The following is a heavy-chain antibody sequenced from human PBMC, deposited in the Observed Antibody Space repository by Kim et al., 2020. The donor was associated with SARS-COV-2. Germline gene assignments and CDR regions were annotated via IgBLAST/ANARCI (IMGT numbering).Heavy chain of an antibody. CDR2: INPSGGST. CDR3: ARDPGIRRIGGYGDY. V-gene: IGHV1-46*01. D-gene: IGHD1-26*01. J-gene: IGHJ4*01. Sequence: ASVKVSCKASGYTFTSYYMHWVRQAPGQRLEWMGIINPSGGSTSYAQKFQGRVTMTRDTSTSTVYMELSSLRSEDTAVYYCARDPGIRRIGGYGDYWGQGTLVTVSS. CDR1: GYTFTSYY.